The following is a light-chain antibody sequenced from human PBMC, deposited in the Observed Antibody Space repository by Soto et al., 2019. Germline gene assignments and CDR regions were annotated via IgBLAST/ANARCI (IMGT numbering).Light chain of an antibody. Sequence: EIVLTQCPATLSLSPGERATLSCRASQSVSSYLAWYQQKPGQAPRLLIYDASNRATGIPARFSGSGSGTDFTLTISSLEPEDFAVYYCQQRSNWPGTYTFGQGTKLEIK. V-gene: IGKV3-11*01. CDR1: QSVSSY. J-gene: IGKJ2*01. CDR2: DAS. CDR3: QQRSNWPGTYT.